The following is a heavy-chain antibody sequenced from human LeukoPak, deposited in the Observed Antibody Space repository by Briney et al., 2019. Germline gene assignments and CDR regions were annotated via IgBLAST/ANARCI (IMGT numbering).Heavy chain of an antibody. CDR1: GGSFSGYY. D-gene: IGHD1-14*01. V-gene: IGHV4-34*01. J-gene: IGHJ6*03. CDR2: INHSGST. CDR3: ARAAVPGRFPYGNYYYYYMDV. Sequence: SETLSLTCAVYGGSFSGYYWSWIRQPPGKGLEWIGEINHSGSTNYNPSLKSRVTISVDTSKNQFSLQLNSVTPEDTAVYYCARAAVPGRFPYGNYYYYYMDVWGKGTTVTVSS.